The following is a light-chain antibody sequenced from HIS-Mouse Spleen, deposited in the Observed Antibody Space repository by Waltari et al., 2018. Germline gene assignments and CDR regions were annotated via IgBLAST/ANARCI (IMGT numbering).Light chain of an antibody. V-gene: IGKV3-20*01. CDR3: QQYGSSPRT. J-gene: IGKJ2*01. CDR1: QSVSSSY. Sequence: EFVLTQSPGTLSLSPGEPSTLSSRASQSVSSSYLAWYQQKPGKSPRPSTFGASIRATGIPDRFSGSGSGTDFTLTISRLEPEDFAVYYCQQYGSSPRTFGKGTKLEIK. CDR2: GAS.